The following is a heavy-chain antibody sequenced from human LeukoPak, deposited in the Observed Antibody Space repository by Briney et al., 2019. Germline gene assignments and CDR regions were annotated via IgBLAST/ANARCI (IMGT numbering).Heavy chain of an antibody. CDR2: IYYSGST. D-gene: IGHD1-26*01. J-gene: IGHJ4*02. Sequence: SETPSLTCTVSGGSISSYYWSWIRQPPGKGLEWIGYIYYSGSTNYNPSLKSRVTISVDTSKNQFSLKLSSVTAADTAVYYCARLPTGSYWMGAFDYWGQGTLVTVSS. CDR1: GGSISSYY. CDR3: ARLPTGSYWMGAFDY. V-gene: IGHV4-59*08.